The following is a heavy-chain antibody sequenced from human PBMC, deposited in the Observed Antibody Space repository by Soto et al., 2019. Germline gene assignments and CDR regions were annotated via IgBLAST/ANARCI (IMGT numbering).Heavy chain of an antibody. CDR2: IYYSGST. V-gene: IGHV4-59*01. CDR3: ARARGGYFDY. CDR1: GGSSSSYY. Sequence: SETLSLTCTVSGGSSSSYYWGWIRQPPGKGLEWIGYIYYSGSTNYNPSLKSRVTISIDTSKNQFSLKLSSVTAADTAVYYCARARGGYFDYWGQGTLVTVSS. J-gene: IGHJ4*02.